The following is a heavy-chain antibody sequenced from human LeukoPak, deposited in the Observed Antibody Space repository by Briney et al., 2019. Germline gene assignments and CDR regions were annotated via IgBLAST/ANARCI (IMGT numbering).Heavy chain of an antibody. D-gene: IGHD1-1*01. Sequence: SQTLSLTCAISGDSVSSNSAAWNWIRQSPSRGLEWLGRTYYRSKWSTYYAVSVKSRISINRDTSKNQISLQLNSVTPEDTAVYYCARSTGPIDYWGQGALVTVSS. V-gene: IGHV6-1*01. J-gene: IGHJ4*02. CDR3: ARSTGPIDY. CDR1: GDSVSSNSAA. CDR2: TYYRSKWST.